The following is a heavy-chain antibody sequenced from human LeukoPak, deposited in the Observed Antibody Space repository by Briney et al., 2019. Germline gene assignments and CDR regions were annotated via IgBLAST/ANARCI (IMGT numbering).Heavy chain of an antibody. CDR3: AKNDGNYDDS. CDR1: GYNFTGYY. CDR2: IDPNSGDT. Sequence: ASVKVSCKASGYNFTGYYLHWVRQAPGQGLEWLGWIDPNSGDTDFAQNFQGRVTLTSDTSITTAYMELRSLRSDDTAVYYCAKNDGNYDDSWGQGSLVIVSS. V-gene: IGHV1-2*02. D-gene: IGHD3-3*01. J-gene: IGHJ4*02.